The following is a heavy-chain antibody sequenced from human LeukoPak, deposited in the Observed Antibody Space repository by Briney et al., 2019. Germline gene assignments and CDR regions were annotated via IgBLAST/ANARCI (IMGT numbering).Heavy chain of an antibody. D-gene: IGHD2-2*01. CDR2: IYYSGST. CDR1: GGSISSYY. J-gene: IGHJ6*02. V-gene: IGHV4-59*01. Sequence: PSETLSPTCTVSGGSISSYYWSWIRQPPGKGLEWIGYIYYSGSTNYNPSLKSRVTISVDTSKNQFSLKLSSVTAADTAVYYCARGNCSSTSCYVEWGIYGMDVWGQGTTVTVSS. CDR3: ARGNCSSTSCYVEWGIYGMDV.